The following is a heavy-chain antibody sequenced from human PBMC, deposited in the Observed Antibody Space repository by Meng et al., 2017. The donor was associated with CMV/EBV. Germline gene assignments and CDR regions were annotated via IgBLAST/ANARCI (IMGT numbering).Heavy chain of an antibody. Sequence: GGSLRLSCAASGFTFVDYALHWVRQAPGKGLEWVSGISWNSGSIGYADSVKGRFTISRDNAKNSLYLQMNSLRAEDTALYYCAKDMSSGGDYEGVDYWGQGTLVTVSS. J-gene: IGHJ4*02. CDR1: GFTFVDYA. V-gene: IGHV3-9*01. CDR2: ISWNSGSI. CDR3: AKDMSSGGDYEGVDY. D-gene: IGHD4-17*01.